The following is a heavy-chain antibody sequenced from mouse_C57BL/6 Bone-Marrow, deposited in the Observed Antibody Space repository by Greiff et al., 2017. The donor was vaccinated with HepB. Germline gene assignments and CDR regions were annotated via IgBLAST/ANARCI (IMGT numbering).Heavy chain of an antibody. J-gene: IGHJ4*01. CDR2: IDPANGNT. V-gene: IGHV14-3*01. D-gene: IGHD2-5*01. CDR1: GFNIKNTY. CDR3: ARSPYSNYDAMDY. Sequence: VQLKESVAELVRPGASVKLSCTASGFNIKNTYMHWVKQRPEQGLEWIGRIDPANGNTKYAPKFQGKATITADTSSNTAYLQLSSLTSEDTAIYYCARSPYSNYDAMDYWGQGTSVTVSS.